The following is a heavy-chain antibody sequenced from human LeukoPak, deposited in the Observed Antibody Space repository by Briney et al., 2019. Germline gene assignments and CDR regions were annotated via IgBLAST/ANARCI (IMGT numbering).Heavy chain of an antibody. V-gene: IGHV3-23*01. CDR3: AKHYGSGTYYNYLDY. Sequence: GGSLRLSCAASGFTFSSYAMSSVRRAPGKWLEWVSAISSNGGGTFYADSVKGQFTISRDNSQNTLYLQMNSLRAEDTAIYYCAKHYGSGTYYNYLDYWGQGTLVTVSS. D-gene: IGHD3-10*01. J-gene: IGHJ4*02. CDR2: ISSNGGGT. CDR1: GFTFSSYA.